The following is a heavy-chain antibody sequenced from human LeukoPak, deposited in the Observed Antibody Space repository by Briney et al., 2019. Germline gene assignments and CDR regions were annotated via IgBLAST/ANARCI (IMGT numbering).Heavy chain of an antibody. J-gene: IGHJ6*04. CDR3: AELGITMIGGV. CDR1: GFTFSSYG. D-gene: IGHD3-10*02. Sequence: GGSLRLSCAASGFTFSSYGMNWVRQAPGKGLEWVADIKQDGSKKYYVDSVKGRFTISRQNAKNSLFLRMNSLRAEDTAVYYCAELGITMIGGVWGKGTTVTISS. CDR2: IKQDGSKK. V-gene: IGHV3-7*01.